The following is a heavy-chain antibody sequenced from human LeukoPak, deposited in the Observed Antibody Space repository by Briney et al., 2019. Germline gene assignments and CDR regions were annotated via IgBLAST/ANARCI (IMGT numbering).Heavy chain of an antibody. J-gene: IGHJ4*02. V-gene: IGHV1-2*02. CDR3: ARVIMVRGIPGWED. Sequence: ASVKVSCKASGYTFTGYYMHWVRQAPGQGLEWMGWINPKSGGTHYAQKLQGRVTVTRDTSISTAYMELSGLRSDDTAMYFCARVIMVRGIPGWEDWGQGTPVTLSA. D-gene: IGHD3-10*01. CDR1: GYTFTGYY. CDR2: INPKSGGT.